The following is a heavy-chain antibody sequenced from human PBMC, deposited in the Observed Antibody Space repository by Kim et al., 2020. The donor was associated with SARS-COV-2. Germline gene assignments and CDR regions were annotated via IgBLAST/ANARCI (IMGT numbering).Heavy chain of an antibody. V-gene: IGHV6-1*01. J-gene: IGHJ6*02. D-gene: IGHD3-10*01. CDR3: ARDPSWFGETNYYYGMDV. CDR1: GDSVSSNSAA. Sequence: SQTLSLTCAISGDSVSSNSAAWNWIRQSPSRGLEWLGRTYYRSKWYNDYAVSVKSRITINPDTSKNQFSLQLNSVTPEDTAVYYCARDPSWFGETNYYYGMDVWGQGTTVTVSS. CDR2: TYYRSKWYN.